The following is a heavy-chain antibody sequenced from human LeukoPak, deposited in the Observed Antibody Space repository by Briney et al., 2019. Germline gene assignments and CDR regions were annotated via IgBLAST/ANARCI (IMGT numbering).Heavy chain of an antibody. J-gene: IGHJ4*02. D-gene: IGHD6-6*01. Sequence: SETLSLTCTVSGGSMSTYYWTWIRQPAAKGLEWIGRIDASGDTNYNPSFKSRVTMSVDTSKNQFSLKLSSVTAADTAVYYCARGVARSSKFHFSYYFDYWGQGTLVTVSS. CDR1: GGSMSTYY. V-gene: IGHV4-4*07. CDR3: ARGVARSSKFHFSYYFDY. CDR2: IDASGDT.